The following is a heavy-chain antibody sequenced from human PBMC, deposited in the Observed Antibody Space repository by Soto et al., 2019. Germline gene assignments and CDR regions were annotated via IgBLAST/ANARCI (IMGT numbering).Heavy chain of an antibody. Sequence: ETLSLTCTVSGGSISSYYWSWIRQPPGKGLEWIGYIYYSGSTNYNPSLKSRVTISVDTSKNQFSLKLSSVTAADTAVYYCARAGGEYGDYGLFFQHWGQGTLVTVSS. V-gene: IGHV4-59*01. D-gene: IGHD4-17*01. J-gene: IGHJ1*01. CDR3: ARAGGEYGDYGLFFQH. CDR2: IYYSGST. CDR1: GGSISSYY.